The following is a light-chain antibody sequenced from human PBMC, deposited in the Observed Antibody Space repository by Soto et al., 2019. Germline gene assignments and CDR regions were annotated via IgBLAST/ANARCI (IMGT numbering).Light chain of an antibody. CDR1: QSVSSSY. J-gene: IGKJ2*01. Sequence: EIVLTQSPGTLSLSPGERATLSCRASQSVSSSYLAWYQQKPGQAPRLLIYGASSRATGIPDRFSGRASGTDFTLTISRLEPEDFAVYYCQQYGSSSYTFGQGTKLEIK. V-gene: IGKV3-20*01. CDR2: GAS. CDR3: QQYGSSSYT.